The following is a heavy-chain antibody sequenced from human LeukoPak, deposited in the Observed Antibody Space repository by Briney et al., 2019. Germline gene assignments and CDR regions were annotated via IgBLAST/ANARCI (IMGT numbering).Heavy chain of an antibody. D-gene: IGHD6-19*01. J-gene: IGHJ4*02. Sequence: GGSLRLSCAASEFTFSSYAMSWVRQALGKGLEWVSTITSSGGSTYYADSVKGRFTISRDNSKNTLYLQMNSLRAEDTAVYYCAWGASGWCRGLACRGTGTRVTFS. V-gene: IGHV3-23*01. CDR3: AWGASGWCRGLAC. CDR1: EFTFSSYA. CDR2: ITSSGGST.